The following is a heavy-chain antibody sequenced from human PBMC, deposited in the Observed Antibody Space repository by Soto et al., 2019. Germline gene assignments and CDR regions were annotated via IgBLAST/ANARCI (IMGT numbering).Heavy chain of an antibody. Sequence: GGSLRLSCAASGFTFSSYAMSWVRQAPGKGLEWVSAISGSGGSTYYADSVKGRFTISRENAKNSLCLQMNSLRAEDTAVYYCARYRSLDPWGQGILVTVSS. CDR3: ARYRSLDP. V-gene: IGHV3-23*01. CDR1: GFTFSSYA. CDR2: ISGSGGST. D-gene: IGHD2-15*01. J-gene: IGHJ5*02.